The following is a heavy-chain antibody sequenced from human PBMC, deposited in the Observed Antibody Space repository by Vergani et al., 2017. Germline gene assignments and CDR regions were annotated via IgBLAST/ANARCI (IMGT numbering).Heavy chain of an antibody. D-gene: IGHD3-3*01. V-gene: IGHV4-59*01. Sequence: QVRLQESGPGLVKPSETLSLTCSVSGGSMSGYYWSWIRQPPGKELEWIGYIYYSGSTNYNPSLKSRVTISVDTSKNQFSLKLSSVTAADTAVYHCARQDPIFGVVTPLGYMDVWGKXP. CDR3: ARQDPIFGVVTPLGYMDV. CDR1: GGSMSGYY. J-gene: IGHJ6*03. CDR2: IYYSGST.